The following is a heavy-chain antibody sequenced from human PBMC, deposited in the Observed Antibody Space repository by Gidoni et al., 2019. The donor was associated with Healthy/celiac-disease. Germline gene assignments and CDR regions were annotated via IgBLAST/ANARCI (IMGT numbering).Heavy chain of an antibody. CDR3: ARLGVYAAFDY. CDR1: RGSFSGYY. D-gene: IGHD2-8*01. CDR2: INHSGST. V-gene: IGHV4-34*01. J-gene: IGHJ4*02. Sequence: QVQLQQWGAGLLKPSETLSLTCAVYRGSFSGYYWSWIRQPPGQGLEWIGEINHSGSTNYNPSLKSRVTISVDTSKNQFSLKLSSVTAADTAVYYCARLGVYAAFDYWGQGTLVTVSS.